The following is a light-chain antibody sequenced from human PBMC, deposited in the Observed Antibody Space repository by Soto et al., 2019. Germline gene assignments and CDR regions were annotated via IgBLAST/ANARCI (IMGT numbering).Light chain of an antibody. Sequence: EIVMTQSPATLSVSPGERVTLSCRASQSVSSDLVWYQQKPGQAPRLLVFHASTMATGIPARFSGSGSGTDFTLTISSLQPEDFATYYCQQSYSTPLTFGGGTKVDIK. J-gene: IGKJ4*01. CDR1: QSVSSD. CDR3: QQSYSTPLT. CDR2: HAS. V-gene: IGKV3-15*01.